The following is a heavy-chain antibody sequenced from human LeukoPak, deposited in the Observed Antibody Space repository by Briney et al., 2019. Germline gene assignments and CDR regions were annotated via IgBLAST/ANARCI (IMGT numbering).Heavy chain of an antibody. Sequence: GGSLRLSCAASGFTFSSYAMSWVRQAPGKGLEWVSAISGSGGSTYYADSVKGRFTISRDNSKNTLYLQMNSLRAEDTAVYYCASQHCGGDCCSFGYWGQGTLVTVSS. CDR3: ASQHCGGDCCSFGY. D-gene: IGHD2-21*02. CDR2: ISGSGGST. J-gene: IGHJ4*02. CDR1: GFTFSSYA. V-gene: IGHV3-23*01.